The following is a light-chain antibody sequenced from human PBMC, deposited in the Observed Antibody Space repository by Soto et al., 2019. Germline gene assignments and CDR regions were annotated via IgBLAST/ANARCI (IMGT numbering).Light chain of an antibody. J-gene: IGKJ1*01. V-gene: IGKV1-39*01. CDR3: QQTYSTPRT. CDR2: AAS. Sequence: DIQMTQSPSSLSASVGDRVTLTCRASQSISSYLNWYQQEPGKAPKLLIYAASTLQRGVPSKYTGSGSGTGFTLTISSLQPEDFATYYCQQTYSTPRTFGQGTKVEIK. CDR1: QSISSY.